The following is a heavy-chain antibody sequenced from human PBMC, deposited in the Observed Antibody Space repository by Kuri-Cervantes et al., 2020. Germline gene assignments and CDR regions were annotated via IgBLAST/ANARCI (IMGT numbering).Heavy chain of an antibody. Sequence: LSLTCAASGFTFSSYSMNWVRQAPGKGLEWVSSISSSSSYIYYADSVKGRFTISRDNAKNSLYLQMNSLRAEDTAVYYCARDRSSWYRFDYWGQGTLVPSPQ. D-gene: IGHD6-13*01. CDR1: GFTFSSYS. V-gene: IGHV3-21*01. J-gene: IGHJ4*02. CDR2: ISSSSSYI. CDR3: ARDRSSWYRFDY.